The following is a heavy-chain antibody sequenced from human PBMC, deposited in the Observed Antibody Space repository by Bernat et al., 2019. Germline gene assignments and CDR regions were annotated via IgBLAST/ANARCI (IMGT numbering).Heavy chain of an antibody. CDR2: IYHGGNT. CDR1: GGSISSTNW. D-gene: IGHD3-9*01. V-gene: IGHV4-4*02. Sequence: QVQLQESGPGLVKPSGTLSLTCAVSGGSISSTNWWSWVRQPPGKGLEWIGEIYHGGNTNYNPSLKSRVTISVDKSKNQFSLKLSSVTAADTAVYYCARGLFSRDWLYRHYDVFDIWGQGAMVTVSS. J-gene: IGHJ3*02. CDR3: ARGLFSRDWLYRHYDVFDI.